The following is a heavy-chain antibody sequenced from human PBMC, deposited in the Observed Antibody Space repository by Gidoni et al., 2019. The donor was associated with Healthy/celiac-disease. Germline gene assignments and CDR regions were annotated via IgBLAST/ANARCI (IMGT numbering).Heavy chain of an antibody. CDR3: ARGLRWELLPPLDY. CDR2: ILPIFGTA. Sequence: QVQLVQSGAEVKKPGSSVKVSCKASGGTFSSYAISWVRQAPGQGIEWMGGILPIFGTANYAQKFQGRVTITADESTSTAYMELSSLRSEDTAVYYCARGLRWELLPPLDYWGQGTLVTVSS. D-gene: IGHD1-26*01. CDR1: GGTFSSYA. V-gene: IGHV1-69*01. J-gene: IGHJ4*02.